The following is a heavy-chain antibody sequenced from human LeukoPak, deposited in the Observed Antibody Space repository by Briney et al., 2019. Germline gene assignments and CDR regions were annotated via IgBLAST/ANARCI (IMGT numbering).Heavy chain of an antibody. J-gene: IGHJ4*02. CDR2: IKQDGSEK. V-gene: IGHV3-7*01. CDR3: ASSWNYATLN. D-gene: IGHD1-7*01. CDR1: GFTFSSHS. Sequence: GGSLRLSCAASGFTFSSHSMNWVRQAPGKGLEWVANIKQDGSEKYYVDSVKGRFTISRDNAKNSLYLQMNSLRAEDTAVYYCASSWNYATLNWGQGTLVTVSS.